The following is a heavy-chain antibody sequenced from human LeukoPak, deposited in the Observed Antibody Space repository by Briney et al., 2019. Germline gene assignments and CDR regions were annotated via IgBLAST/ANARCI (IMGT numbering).Heavy chain of an antibody. CDR2: IHYDGSSE. V-gene: IGHV3-30*02. CDR1: GFTFSSYG. J-gene: IGHJ4*02. Sequence: PGGSLRLSCAASGFTFSSYGMHWVRQAPGKGLEWVAFIHYDGSSEYYADSVKGRFTFSRDNSKNTLYLQMNSLRAEDTALYYCAKGQGYYFDYWGQGTLVTVSS. CDR3: AKGQGYYFDY. D-gene: IGHD2-15*01.